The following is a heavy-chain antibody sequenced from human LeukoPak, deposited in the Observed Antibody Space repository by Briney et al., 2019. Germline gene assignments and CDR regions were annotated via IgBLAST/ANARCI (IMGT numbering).Heavy chain of an antibody. CDR1: GFTFSSYA. Sequence: GGSLRLSCAASGFTFSSYAMHWVRQAPGKGLEWVAVISYDGSNKYYADSVKGRFTISRDNSKNTLYLQMNSLRAEDTAVYYCASPQLDCSSTSCYLTYWGQGTLVTVPS. V-gene: IGHV3-30*04. CDR2: ISYDGSNK. D-gene: IGHD2-2*01. CDR3: ASPQLDCSSTSCYLTY. J-gene: IGHJ4*02.